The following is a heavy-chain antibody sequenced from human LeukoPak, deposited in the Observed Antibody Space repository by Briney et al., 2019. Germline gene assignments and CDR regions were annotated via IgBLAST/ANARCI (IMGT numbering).Heavy chain of an antibody. CDR1: GFTFSSYS. J-gene: IGHJ4*02. CDR2: ISSSSSYI. Sequence: PGGSLRLSCAASGFTFSSYSMNWVRQAPGKGLEWVSSISSSSSYIYYADSVKGRFTISRDNAKNSLYLQMNSLRAEDTAVYYCARDPARTIFGVVSGSRFDYWGQGTLVTVSS. CDR3: ARDPARTIFGVVSGSRFDY. V-gene: IGHV3-21*01. D-gene: IGHD3-3*01.